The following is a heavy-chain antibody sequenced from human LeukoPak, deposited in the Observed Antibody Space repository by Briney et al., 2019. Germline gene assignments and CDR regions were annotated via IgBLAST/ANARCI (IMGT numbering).Heavy chain of an antibody. Sequence: GGSLRLPCAASGFTFSDYYMSWIRQAPGKGLEWVSYISSGGITIYYADSVKGRFTISRDNAKNLLYLQMNSLRAEDTAVYYCATGYSSGWYWGQGTLVTVSS. CDR1: GFTFSDYY. CDR3: ATGYSSGWY. J-gene: IGHJ4*02. V-gene: IGHV3-11*01. CDR2: ISSGGITI. D-gene: IGHD6-19*01.